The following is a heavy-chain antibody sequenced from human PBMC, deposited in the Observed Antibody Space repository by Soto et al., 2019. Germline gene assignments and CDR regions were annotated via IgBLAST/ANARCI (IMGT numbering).Heavy chain of an antibody. CDR3: ARTRSACSDVHYYSLDV. Sequence: PGGSLRLSCAASGFTFNSYGMHWVRQGPGNGLEWVAFISYDSTKTYYADSVKGRFTISRDNSNSALYVQMNSLTGEDTAVYYCARTRSACSDVHYYSLDVWGQGTTVTVSS. D-gene: IGHD1-26*01. CDR1: GFTFNSYG. J-gene: IGHJ6*02. V-gene: IGHV3-30*03. CDR2: ISYDSTKT.